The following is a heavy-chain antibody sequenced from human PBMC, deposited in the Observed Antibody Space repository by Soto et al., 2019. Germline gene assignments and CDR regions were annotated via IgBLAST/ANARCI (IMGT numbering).Heavy chain of an antibody. D-gene: IGHD6-6*01. J-gene: IGHJ4*01. CDR1: GFTFSSYA. Sequence: PGGSLSLSCAASGFTFSSYAMSWVRPAPGKGLEGVSAISGSGGSAYYADSVKGQFTITRDNSKNTRYRQMNSLRAEDTAVYYWALCIAARTARPYYFDYWGQGTLVTVSS. V-gene: IGHV3-23*01. CDR2: ISGSGGSA. CDR3: ALCIAARTARPYYFDY.